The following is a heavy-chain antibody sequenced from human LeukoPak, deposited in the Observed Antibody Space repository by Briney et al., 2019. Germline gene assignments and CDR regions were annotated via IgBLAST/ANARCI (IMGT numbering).Heavy chain of an antibody. D-gene: IGHD1-14*01. CDR1: GFSISTYA. Sequence: GGSLRLSCAASGFSISTYAMSWVRQAPGKGLEWVSAIRGSGGSTYYADSVKGRFTISRDNSKNTLYLQMNSLRAEDTAVYYCAKWATGGSNWFDPWGQGTLVTVSS. V-gene: IGHV3-23*01. CDR3: AKWATGGSNWFDP. J-gene: IGHJ5*02. CDR2: IRGSGGST.